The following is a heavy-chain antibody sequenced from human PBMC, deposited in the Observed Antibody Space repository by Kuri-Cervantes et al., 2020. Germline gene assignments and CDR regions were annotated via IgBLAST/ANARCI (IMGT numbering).Heavy chain of an antibody. J-gene: IGHJ4*02. Sequence: ASVKVSCKASGYTFTSYAMHWVRQAPGQRLEWMGWSNAGNGNTKYSQEFQGRVTITRDTSASTAYMELSSLRSEDMAVYYCARESYSSSWYRNPVSDFDYWGQGTLVTVSS. V-gene: IGHV1-3*02. CDR3: ARESYSSSWYRNPVSDFDY. D-gene: IGHD6-13*01. CDR2: SNAGNGNT. CDR1: GYTFTSYA.